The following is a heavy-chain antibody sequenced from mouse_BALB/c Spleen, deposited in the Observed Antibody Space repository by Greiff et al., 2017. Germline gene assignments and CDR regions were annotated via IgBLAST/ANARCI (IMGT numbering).Heavy chain of an antibody. CDR2: IWGDGST. D-gene: IGHD4-1*01. CDR1: GFSLTGYG. CDR3: AREDGTLPFDY. J-gene: IGHJ2*01. Sequence: VQLQQSGPGLVAPSQSLSITCTVSGFSLTGYGVNWVRQPPGKGLEWLGMIWGDGSTDYNSAPKSRLSISKDNSKSQVFLKMNSLQTDDTARYYCAREDGTLPFDYWGQGTTVTVSS. V-gene: IGHV2-6-7*01.